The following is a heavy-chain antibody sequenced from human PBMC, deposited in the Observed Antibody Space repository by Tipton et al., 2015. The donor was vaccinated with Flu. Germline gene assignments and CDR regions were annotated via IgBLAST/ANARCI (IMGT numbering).Heavy chain of an antibody. CDR3: ARDLRGYSGYTGGDAFDM. CDR1: GGSISTSY. Sequence: TLSLTCTVSGGSISTSYWSWIRQPAGKGLEWIGHISTSGSTNYNASLESRVTLSRDTSKNHISLRLTSATAADTALYYCARDLRGYSGYTGGDAFDMWGRGIMVFVSS. D-gene: IGHD5-12*01. V-gene: IGHV4-4*07. J-gene: IGHJ3*02. CDR2: ISTSGST.